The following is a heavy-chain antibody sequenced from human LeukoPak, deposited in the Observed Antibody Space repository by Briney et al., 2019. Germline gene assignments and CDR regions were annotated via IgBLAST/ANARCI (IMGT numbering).Heavy chain of an antibody. V-gene: IGHV3-9*01. Sequence: LSLTCTVSGGSISSYYWSWVRQAPGKGLEWVSGISWNSGSIGYADSVKGRFTISRDNAKNSLYLQMNSLRAEDTALYYCAKGPYSGSYRPTHFDYWGQGTLVTVSS. CDR1: GGSISSYY. CDR3: AKGPYSGSYRPTHFDY. D-gene: IGHD1-26*01. CDR2: ISWNSGSI. J-gene: IGHJ4*02.